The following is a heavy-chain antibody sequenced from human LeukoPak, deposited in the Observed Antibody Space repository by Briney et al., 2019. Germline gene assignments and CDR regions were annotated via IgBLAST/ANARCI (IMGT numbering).Heavy chain of an antibody. CDR2: INPNSGVT. J-gene: IGHJ4*02. V-gene: IGHV1-2*02. CDR1: GYTFTGYY. CDR3: ARKDSYYDSSAYDY. D-gene: IGHD3-22*01. Sequence: GASVKVSCKASGYTFTGYYIHWVRQAPGQGLEWMGWINPNSGVTIYAQNFQGRVTMTRDTSISTAYMELSRLRSDDTAVYYCARKDSYYDSSAYDYWGQGTLVTVSS.